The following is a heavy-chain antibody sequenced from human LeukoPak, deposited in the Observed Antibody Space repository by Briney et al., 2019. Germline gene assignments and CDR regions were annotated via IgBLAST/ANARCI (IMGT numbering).Heavy chain of an antibody. D-gene: IGHD3-3*01. CDR1: GFTFSSYS. J-gene: IGHJ3*02. CDR3: ARDTNPFRNYDFWSGPGGDAFDI. Sequence: PGGSLRLSCAASGFTFSSYSKNWVRQAPGKGLEWVSTINSGSSYIYYADSVKGRFTISRDNAKNSLYLQMNSLRAEDTAVYYCARDTNPFRNYDFWSGPGGDAFDIWGQGTMVTVSS. V-gene: IGHV3-21*01. CDR2: INSGSSYI.